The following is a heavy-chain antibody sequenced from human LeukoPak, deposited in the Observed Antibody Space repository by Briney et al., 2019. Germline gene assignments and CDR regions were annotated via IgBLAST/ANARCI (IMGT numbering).Heavy chain of an antibody. Sequence: PGGSLRLSCAASGFTFSSYAMTWVRQAPGKGLEWVSAISGGGASTYYAESVKGRFTISRDNSKNTLYMQMNSLRAEDTAIYYCAKAPRGELGRLDYWGQGTLVTVSS. CDR2: ISGGGAST. D-gene: IGHD1-26*01. V-gene: IGHV3-23*01. CDR1: GFTFSSYA. J-gene: IGHJ4*02. CDR3: AKAPRGELGRLDY.